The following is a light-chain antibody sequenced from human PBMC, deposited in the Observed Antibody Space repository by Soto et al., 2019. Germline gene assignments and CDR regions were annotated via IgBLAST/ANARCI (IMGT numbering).Light chain of an antibody. CDR1: SSDIGGYNY. Sequence: QSALTQPASMSGSPGQPITISCTGTSSDIGGYNYISWYQQLPGKAPKFIIYDGRNRPSGVSNRFSGSRSGNTASLTISGLQAEDEADYYCSSYTSSSTVIFGGGTKLTVL. CDR2: DGR. J-gene: IGLJ2*01. CDR3: SSYTSSSTVI. V-gene: IGLV2-14*01.